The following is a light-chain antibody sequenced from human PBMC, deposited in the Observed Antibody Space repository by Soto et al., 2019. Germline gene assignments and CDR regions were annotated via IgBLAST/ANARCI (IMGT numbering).Light chain of an antibody. CDR2: EVT. J-gene: IGLJ1*01. V-gene: IGLV2-14*01. CDR1: SSDIYDYKY. Sequence: QSALTQPASVSGSPGQSITISCTGTSSDIYDYKYVSWYQQHPGKAPKLIIYEVTRRPSGVSDRFSGSKSGNTASLTISGLQNEDEGDYYCTSYARSGYVFGTGTKLTVL. CDR3: TSYARSGYV.